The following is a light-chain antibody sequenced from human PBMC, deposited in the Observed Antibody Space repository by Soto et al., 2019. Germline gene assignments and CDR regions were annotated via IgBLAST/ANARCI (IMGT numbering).Light chain of an antibody. Sequence: QLVLTQSPSASASLGASVKLTCTLSSGHSNCAIAWHQQQSKKGPRYLINLNSDGSHSKGDGIPDRFSGSSSGAERYLTISSLQSEDEADYYCQTWGSGIVVFGGGTKLTVL. CDR3: QTWGSGIVV. CDR2: LNSDGSH. CDR1: SGHSNCA. J-gene: IGLJ2*01. V-gene: IGLV4-69*01.